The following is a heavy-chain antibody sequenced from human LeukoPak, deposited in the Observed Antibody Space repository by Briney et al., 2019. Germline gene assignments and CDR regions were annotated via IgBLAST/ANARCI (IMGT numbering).Heavy chain of an antibody. CDR2: IIPIFGTA. Sequence: SVKASCKASGGTFSSYAISWVRQAPGQGLEWMGRIIPIFGTANYAQKFQGRVTITTDESTSTAYMELSGLRSEDTAVYYCASRYSSGWYYNGLDYWGQGTLVTVSS. CDR1: GGTFSSYA. V-gene: IGHV1-69*05. CDR3: ASRYSSGWYYNGLDY. J-gene: IGHJ4*02. D-gene: IGHD6-19*01.